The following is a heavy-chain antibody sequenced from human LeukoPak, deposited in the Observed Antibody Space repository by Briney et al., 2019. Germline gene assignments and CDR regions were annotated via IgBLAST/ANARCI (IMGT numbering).Heavy chain of an antibody. Sequence: ASVKVSWKASGYTFTTYYLHWVRQAPGQGLEWMGIINPSGTSTTYAQKFQGRVTMTMDTSTSTVYMELSSLRSEDTAMYYCARGPPGRVYDSSKKGLFDPWGQGTLVTVSS. CDR1: GYTFTTYY. V-gene: IGHV1-46*01. CDR2: INPSGTST. J-gene: IGHJ5*02. CDR3: ARGPPGRVYDSSKKGLFDP. D-gene: IGHD3-22*01.